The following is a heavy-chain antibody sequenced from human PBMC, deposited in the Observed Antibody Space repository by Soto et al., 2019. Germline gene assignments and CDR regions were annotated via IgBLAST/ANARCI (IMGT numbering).Heavy chain of an antibody. CDR2: ISGSGGST. J-gene: IGHJ4*02. D-gene: IGHD3-3*01. V-gene: IGHV3-23*01. CDR3: AKDGGYYDFWSGYLDY. CDR1: GFTFSSYA. Sequence: GGSLRLSCAASGFTFSSYAMSWVRQAPGKGLEWVSAISGSGGSTYYADSVKGRFTISRDNSKNTLYLQMNSLRAEDTAVYYWAKDGGYYDFWSGYLDYWGQGTLVTVSS.